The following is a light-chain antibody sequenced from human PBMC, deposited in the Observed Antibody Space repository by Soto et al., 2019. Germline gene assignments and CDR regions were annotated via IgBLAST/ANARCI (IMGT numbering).Light chain of an antibody. CDR1: QGISSY. Sequence: AIRMTQSPSSFSASTGDRVTITCRASQGISSYLAWYQQKPGKAPKLLIYAASTLQSGVQSRFSGSGSGTDFTLTISCLQYEDLATYYCQQYYSYPQTFGQGTKVEIK. V-gene: IGKV1-8*01. CDR2: AAS. CDR3: QQYYSYPQT. J-gene: IGKJ1*01.